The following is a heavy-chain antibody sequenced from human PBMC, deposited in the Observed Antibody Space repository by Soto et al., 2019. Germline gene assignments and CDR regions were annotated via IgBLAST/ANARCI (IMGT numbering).Heavy chain of an antibody. CDR2: IYYSGST. V-gene: IGHV4-31*03. Sequence: SETLSLTCTVSGGSISSGGYYWSWIRQHPGKGLEWIGYIYYSGSTYYNPSLKSRVTISVDTSKNQFSLKLSSVTAADTAVYFCARASYALTGYYKGGYYYFDYWGQGTPVTISS. CDR3: ARASYALTGYYKGGYYYFDY. D-gene: IGHD3-9*01. CDR1: GGSISSGGYY. J-gene: IGHJ4*02.